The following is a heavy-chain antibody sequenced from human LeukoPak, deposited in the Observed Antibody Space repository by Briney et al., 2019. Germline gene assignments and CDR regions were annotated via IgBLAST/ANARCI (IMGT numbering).Heavy chain of an antibody. J-gene: IGHJ4*02. CDR2: IKSDGSST. V-gene: IGHV3-74*01. Sequence: GGSLRLSCAASGFTFSRYLMHWVRQAPGKGLVWVSCIKSDGSSTSIADSAKGRFTISRDNAKNTVYLQMNSLRAEDTAVYYCVRDNRSYNFDYWGQGTLVTVSS. CDR3: VRDNRSYNFDY. CDR1: GFTFSRYL. D-gene: IGHD1-26*01.